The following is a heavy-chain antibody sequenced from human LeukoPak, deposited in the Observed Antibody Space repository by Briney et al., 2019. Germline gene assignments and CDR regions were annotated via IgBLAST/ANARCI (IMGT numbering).Heavy chain of an antibody. J-gene: IGHJ4*02. CDR3: ASTNDYSNYGY. CDR2: MSYTSSP. V-gene: IGHV4-39*01. CDR1: GDSISSNTYY. Sequence: PSETLSLTCTVSGDSISSNTYYWGWIRQPPGKGLEWIGSMSYTSSPSYSPSLESRATISIDTSKNQFSLKLSSVTAADTAVYYCASTNDYSNYGYWGQGTLVTVSS. D-gene: IGHD4-4*01.